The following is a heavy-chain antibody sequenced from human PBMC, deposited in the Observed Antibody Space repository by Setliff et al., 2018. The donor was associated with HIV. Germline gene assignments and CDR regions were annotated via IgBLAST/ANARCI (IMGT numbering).Heavy chain of an antibody. D-gene: IGHD1-1*01. CDR1: GFSFSSYA. J-gene: IGHJ4*02. Sequence: GGSQRLSCAANGFSFSSYAMSWVRQAPGKGLEWVSGIGGSGGSSYYADSVKGRFIISRDNAKNSLYLQMNSLRAEDTAVYYCAKVATWTGTTYYFESWGQGTLVTVSS. V-gene: IGHV3-23*01. CDR3: AKVATWTGTTYYFES. CDR2: IGGSGGSS.